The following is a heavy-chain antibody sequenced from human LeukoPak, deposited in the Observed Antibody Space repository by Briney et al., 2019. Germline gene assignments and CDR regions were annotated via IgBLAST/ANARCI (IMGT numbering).Heavy chain of an antibody. D-gene: IGHD3-10*01. CDR2: INPSGGGT. CDR1: GYTFSNYY. CDR3: ARGGRESYYFYYYMDV. Sequence: GASVKVSCKASGYTFSNYYMHWVRQAPGQGLEWMGIINPSGGGTTYAQKFQGRLIMTRDMSTSTVYMELSGLRSEDTAMYYCARGGRESYYFYYYMDVWGKGTTVTVSS. J-gene: IGHJ6*03. V-gene: IGHV1-46*01.